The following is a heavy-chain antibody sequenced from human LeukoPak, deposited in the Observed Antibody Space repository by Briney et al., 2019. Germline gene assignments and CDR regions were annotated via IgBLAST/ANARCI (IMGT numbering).Heavy chain of an antibody. Sequence: SETLSLTCAVSGYSISSGYYWGWIRQPPGKGLEWIGSIYHSGSTYYNPSLKSRVTISVDTSKNQFSLKLSSVTAADTAVYYCARLTLRRDIVVVSWFDPWGQGTLVTVSS. CDR2: IYHSGST. D-gene: IGHD2-2*01. CDR3: ARLTLRRDIVVVSWFDP. V-gene: IGHV4-38-2*01. J-gene: IGHJ5*02. CDR1: GYSISSGYY.